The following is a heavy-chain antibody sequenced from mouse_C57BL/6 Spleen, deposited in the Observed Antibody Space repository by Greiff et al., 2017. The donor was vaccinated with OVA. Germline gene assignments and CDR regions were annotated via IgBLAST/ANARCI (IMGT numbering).Heavy chain of an antibody. CDR1: GYTFTSYW. CDR3: ARSGVQYYCAMDD. Sequence: QVQLQQPGAELVKPGASVKLSCKASGYTFTSYWMHWVKQRPGQGLEWIGMIHPNSGSTNYNEKFKGKATLTADKSSSTAYMQLRSLTSEDSAVYFCARSGVQYYCAMDDWGKGTTVTVSS. D-gene: IGHD5-1-1*01. J-gene: IGHJ4*01. V-gene: IGHV1-64*01. CDR2: IHPNSGST.